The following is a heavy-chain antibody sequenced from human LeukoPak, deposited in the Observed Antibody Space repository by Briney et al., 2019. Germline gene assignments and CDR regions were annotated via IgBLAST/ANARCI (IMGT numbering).Heavy chain of an antibody. CDR3: ASSREPPHFYCYYYYMDV. V-gene: IGHV4-61*01. D-gene: IGHD1-26*01. CDR1: GGSVSSGSCY. CDR2: IYYSGST. J-gene: IGHJ6*03. Sequence: SETLSLTCTVSGGSVSSGSCYWSWIRQPPGKGLEWIGYIYYSGSTNYNPSLKSRVTISVDTSKNQFSLKLSSVTAADTAVYYCASSREPPHFYCYYYYMDVWGKGTTVTVSS.